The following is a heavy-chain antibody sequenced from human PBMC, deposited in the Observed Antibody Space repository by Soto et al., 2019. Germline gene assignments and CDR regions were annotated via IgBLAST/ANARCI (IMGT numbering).Heavy chain of an antibody. D-gene: IGHD2-2*01. J-gene: IGHJ4*02. V-gene: IGHV3-23*01. Sequence: GGSLRLSCAASEFTFSNYAMSWVRQAPGKGLEWVSSISDNGGTTYYADSVKGRFTISRDNSKNTLYLQMNSLRAEDTAVYYCAKDPHQLIVLFDYWGQRTQDTGSS. CDR3: AKDPHQLIVLFDY. CDR1: EFTFSNYA. CDR2: ISDNGGTT.